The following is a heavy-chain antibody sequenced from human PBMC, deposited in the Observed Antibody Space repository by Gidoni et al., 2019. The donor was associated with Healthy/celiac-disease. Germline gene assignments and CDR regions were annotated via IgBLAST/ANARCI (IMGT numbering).Heavy chain of an antibody. CDR2: IWYDGSNK. Sequence: QVQLVESGGGVVQPGRSLRLSCAASGFTFSSYGMHWVRQAPGKGLEWVAVIWYDGSNKYYADSVKGRFTISRDNSKNTLYLQMNSLRAEDTAVYYCARAQIIVATPLDYWGQGTLVTVSS. J-gene: IGHJ4*02. V-gene: IGHV3-33*01. CDR1: GFTFSSYG. CDR3: ARAQIIVATPLDY. D-gene: IGHD5-12*01.